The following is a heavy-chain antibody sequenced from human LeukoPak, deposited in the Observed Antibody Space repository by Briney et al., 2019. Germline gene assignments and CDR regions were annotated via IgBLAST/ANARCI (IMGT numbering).Heavy chain of an antibody. CDR2: IYYSGSI. Sequence: SETLSLTCTVSGGSISSGDYYWSWIRQPPGKGLEWIGYIYYSGSIYYNPSLKSRVTISVDTSKNQFSLKLSSVTAADTAVYYCARARRWEPVDYWGQGTLVTVSS. J-gene: IGHJ4*02. CDR1: GGSISSGDYY. CDR3: ARARRWEPVDY. V-gene: IGHV4-30-4*01. D-gene: IGHD1-26*01.